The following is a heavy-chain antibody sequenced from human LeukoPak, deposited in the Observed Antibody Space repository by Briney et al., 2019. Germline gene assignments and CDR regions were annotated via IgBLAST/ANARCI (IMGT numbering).Heavy chain of an antibody. J-gene: IGHJ4*02. V-gene: IGHV4-39*01. CDR2: IYYSGST. D-gene: IGHD6-13*01. Sequence: SETLSLTCTVSGGSISSSSYYWGWIRQPPGKGLEWIGSIYYSGSTYYNPSLKSRVTISVDTSKNQFSLKLSSVTAADTAVYYCASGSRSWGYFDYWGQGTLVTVSS. CDR1: GGSISSSSYY. CDR3: ASGSRSWGYFDY.